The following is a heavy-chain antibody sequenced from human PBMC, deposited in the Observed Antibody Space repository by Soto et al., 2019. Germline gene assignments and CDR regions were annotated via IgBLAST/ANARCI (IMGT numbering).Heavy chain of an antibody. D-gene: IGHD2-15*01. Sequence: EVLLVESGGGAVRPGGSLRLSCAASGFTFDDYGMSCVRQAPGKGLEWVSGLNWNGGSTGYADSVKGRFTISRDNAKNSLYLQMNSLRAEDTALYYCARDLGYCRGCSCSDWGQGTLVTVSS. V-gene: IGHV3-20*04. CDR3: ARDLGYCRGCSCSD. CDR1: GFTFDDYG. CDR2: LNWNGGST. J-gene: IGHJ4*02.